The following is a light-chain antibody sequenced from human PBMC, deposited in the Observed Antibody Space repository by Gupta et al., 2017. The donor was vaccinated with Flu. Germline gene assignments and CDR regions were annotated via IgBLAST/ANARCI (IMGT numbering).Light chain of an antibody. J-gene: IGLJ1*01. V-gene: IGLV1-51*01. CDR3: DSGDNGRTAFV. Sequence: KVTISCSGGSSNIGNNFVSWYQHLPGTDPKLLIYDDNKRSSGVPDRFSASKSGTSATLVTAGLQTGEEADYYCDSGDNGRTAFVFGSGTRLTV. CDR2: DDN. CDR1: SSNIGNNF.